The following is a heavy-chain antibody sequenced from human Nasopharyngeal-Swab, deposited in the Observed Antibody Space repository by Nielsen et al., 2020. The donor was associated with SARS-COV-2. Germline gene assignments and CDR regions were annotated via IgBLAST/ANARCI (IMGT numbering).Heavy chain of an antibody. V-gene: IGHV3-74*01. CDR2: IKSDGSST. CDR3: ARAYYFDS. CDR1: GFTFSSYW. J-gene: IGHJ4*02. Sequence: GESLNISCAASGFTFSSYWMHWVRQAPGKGLEWVARIKSDGSSTRYADSVKGRFTISRDNAKNTLYLQMNSLRAEDTAVYFCARAYYFDSWGQGTLVTVSS.